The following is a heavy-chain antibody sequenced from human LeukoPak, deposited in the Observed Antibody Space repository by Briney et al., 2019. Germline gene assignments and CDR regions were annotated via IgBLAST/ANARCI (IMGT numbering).Heavy chain of an antibody. J-gene: IGHJ6*02. V-gene: IGHV4-34*01. CDR2: INHSGST. CDR1: GGSFSGYY. Sequence: SETLSLTCAVYGGSFSGYYWSWIRQPPGKGLEWIGEINHSGSTNYNPSLKSRVTISVDTSKNQFSLKLSSVTAADTAVYYCARASYYYGMDVWGQGTTVTVSS. CDR3: ARASYYYGMDV.